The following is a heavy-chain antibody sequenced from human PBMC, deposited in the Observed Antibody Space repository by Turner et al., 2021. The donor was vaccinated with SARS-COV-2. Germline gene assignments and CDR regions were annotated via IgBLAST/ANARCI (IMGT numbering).Heavy chain of an antibody. V-gene: IGHV3-49*03. CDR1: GFTFGKYA. CDR3: ARGRTGASYYFDY. J-gene: IGHJ4*02. CDR2: IRSTNFGGTT. Sequence: EVRVVESGGGLVQPGRSLRLSCNTYGFTFGKYAMSWIRQAPGKGLELVGFIRSTNFGGTTEYATSVRCRFNVSRDDSRTIAYLHMSSLKTEDTAVYYCARGRTGASYYFDYWGQGILVTVSS. D-gene: IGHD7-27*01.